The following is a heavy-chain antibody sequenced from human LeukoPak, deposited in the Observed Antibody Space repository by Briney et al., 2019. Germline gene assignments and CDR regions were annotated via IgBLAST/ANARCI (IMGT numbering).Heavy chain of an antibody. CDR3: ARDLLWFGEKRFDP. J-gene: IGHJ5*02. CDR2: INSSGGST. V-gene: IGHV1-46*01. CDR1: GYSFTRYY. D-gene: IGHD3-10*01. Sequence: ASVKVSCKASGYSFTRYYMHWVRQAPGQGLEWMGIINSSGGSTSYAQKFQGRVTMTRDTSTSTVYMELSSLRSEDTAVYYCARDLLWFGEKRFDPWGEGTLVTVSS.